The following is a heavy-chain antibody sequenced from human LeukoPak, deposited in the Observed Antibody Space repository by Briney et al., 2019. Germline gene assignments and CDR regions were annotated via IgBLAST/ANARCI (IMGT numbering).Heavy chain of an antibody. J-gene: IGHJ4*02. D-gene: IGHD4-23*01. CDR1: GLSFINYA. Sequence: GGSLGLSCVASGLSFINYAMTWVRQAPGKGLEWFSRIASDGSSTTYADSVKGRFSISRDNAKNTLYLQMNSLRVEDTAVYYCARGRPHGNDYWGQGTLVTVSS. CDR3: ARGRPHGNDY. V-gene: IGHV3-74*01. CDR2: IASDGSST.